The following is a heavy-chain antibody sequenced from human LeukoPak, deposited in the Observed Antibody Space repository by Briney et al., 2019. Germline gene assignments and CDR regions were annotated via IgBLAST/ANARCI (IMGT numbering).Heavy chain of an antibody. Sequence: SETLSLTCAVSGYSISSSNWWGWVRQPPGKGLEWIGYIYYSGSTYYSPSLKGRVTMSIDTSKNQFSLKLSSVTAVDTAVYYCASVSACPDYYFDSWGQGTLVTVSS. CDR1: GYSISSSNW. D-gene: IGHD6-6*01. V-gene: IGHV4-28*01. J-gene: IGHJ4*02. CDR3: ASVSACPDYYFDS. CDR2: IYYSGST.